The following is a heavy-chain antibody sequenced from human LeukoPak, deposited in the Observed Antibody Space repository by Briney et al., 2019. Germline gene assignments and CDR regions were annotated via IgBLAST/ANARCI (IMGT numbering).Heavy chain of an antibody. J-gene: IGHJ4*02. CDR1: GGSISSSSYY. CDR3: ARVSFPYYYGSGSPEFDY. V-gene: IGHV4-39*07. D-gene: IGHD3-10*01. CDR2: IYYSGST. Sequence: SETLSLTCTVSGGSISSSSYYWGWIRQPPGKGLEWIGSIYYSGSTYYNPSLKSRVTISVDTSKNQFSLKLSSVTAADTAVYYCARVSFPYYYGSGSPEFDYWGQGTLVTVSS.